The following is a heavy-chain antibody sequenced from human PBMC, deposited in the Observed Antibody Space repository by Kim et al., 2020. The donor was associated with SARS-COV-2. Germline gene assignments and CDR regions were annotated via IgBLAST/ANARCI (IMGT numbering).Heavy chain of an antibody. J-gene: IGHJ6*02. CDR3: ARDLTGTSDGADYYYGMDV. D-gene: IGHD1-20*01. Sequence: ASVKVSCKASGYTFTSYYLHWVRQAPGQGLEWMGIINPSGGSTNYAQKFQGRVTMTRDTSTSTVYMEVNSLRSEDTAVYYCARDLTGTSDGADYYYGMDVWGQGTTVTVSS. V-gene: IGHV1-46*01. CDR2: INPSGGST. CDR1: GYTFTSYY.